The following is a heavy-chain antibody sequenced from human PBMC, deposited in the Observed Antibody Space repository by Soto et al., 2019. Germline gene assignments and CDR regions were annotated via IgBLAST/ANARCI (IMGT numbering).Heavy chain of an antibody. CDR1: GGSITSHSW. CDR2: MHHSGTT. D-gene: IGHD6-13*01. J-gene: IGHJ4*02. V-gene: IGHV4-4*02. Sequence: PSETLSLTCAVSGGSITSHSWWSWVRQPPGKGLEWIGEMHHSGTTNYNPSLKSRVTISVDTSKNQFSLKLTSVTAADTAVYYCASLRQQLVPGDYFDYWGQGTLVTVSS. CDR3: ASLRQQLVPGDYFDY.